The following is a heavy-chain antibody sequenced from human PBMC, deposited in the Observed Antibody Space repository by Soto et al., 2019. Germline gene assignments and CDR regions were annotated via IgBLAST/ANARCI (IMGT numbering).Heavy chain of an antibody. J-gene: IGHJ6*02. CDR2: IIPILGIA. Sequence: QVQLVESGAEVEKAGSSVKVSCKASGGTFSSYTISWVRQAPGQGLEWMGRIIPILGIANYAQKFQGRVTITADKSTSTAYMELSSLRSEDTAVYYCARDEDTAKFTVTTSYYYYGMDVWGQGTTVTVSS. V-gene: IGHV1-69*08. CDR1: GGTFSSYT. D-gene: IGHD4-17*01. CDR3: ARDEDTAKFTVTTSYYYYGMDV.